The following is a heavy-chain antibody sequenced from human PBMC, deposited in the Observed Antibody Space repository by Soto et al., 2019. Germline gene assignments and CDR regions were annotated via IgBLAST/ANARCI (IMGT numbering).Heavy chain of an antibody. Sequence: QVQLQESGPGLVKPSQTLSLICTVSGTSITSGGYYWSWIRQHPGKGLEWIGCIYSSGSTSYNPSLKSRLAMSVDTSKNQFSLSLSSVTAADTAVYYCTRGPLPWGQGTLVTVSS. CDR1: GTSITSGGYY. CDR3: TRGPLP. CDR2: IYSSGST. J-gene: IGHJ5*02. V-gene: IGHV4-31*03.